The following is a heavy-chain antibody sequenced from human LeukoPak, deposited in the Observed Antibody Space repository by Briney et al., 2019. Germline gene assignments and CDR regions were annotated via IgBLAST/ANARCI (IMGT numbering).Heavy chain of an antibody. Sequence: GGSLRLSSTASGFIASSNFLTWARQAPGKGLEWVSLLYSGGSTYYADSVKGRFTISRDRSKNTLYLQMNGLRAEGTAVYYCSGAYGDYSDYWGQGTLVTVSS. CDR2: LYSGGST. J-gene: IGHJ4*02. V-gene: IGHV3-66*01. CDR1: GFIASSNF. D-gene: IGHD4-17*01. CDR3: SGAYGDYSDY.